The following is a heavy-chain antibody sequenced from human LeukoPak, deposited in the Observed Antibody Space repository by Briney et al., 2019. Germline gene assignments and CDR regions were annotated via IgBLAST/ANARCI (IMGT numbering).Heavy chain of an antibody. CDR2: INPNSGGT. V-gene: IGHV1-2*02. D-gene: IGHD4-23*01. Sequence: ASVKVSCKASGYTFTGYYMHWVRQAPGQGLEWMGWINPNSGGTNYAQKFQGRVTMTRDTSISTAYMELSRLRSDDTAVYYCARASYGGNWIRAFDIWGQGAMVTVSS. CDR3: ARASYGGNWIRAFDI. CDR1: GYTFTGYY. J-gene: IGHJ3*02.